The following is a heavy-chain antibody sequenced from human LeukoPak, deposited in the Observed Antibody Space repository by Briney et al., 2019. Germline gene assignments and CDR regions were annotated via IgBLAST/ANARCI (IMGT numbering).Heavy chain of an antibody. CDR3: ARGLGSPGYSSSWYGY. Sequence: SETLSLTCAVYGGSFSGYYWSWIRQPPGKRLEWIGEINHSGSTNYNPSLKSRVTISVDTSKNQFSLKLSSVTAADTAVYYCARGLGSPGYSSSWYGYWGQGTLVTVSS. CDR1: GGSFSGYY. V-gene: IGHV4-34*01. CDR2: INHSGST. J-gene: IGHJ4*02. D-gene: IGHD6-13*01.